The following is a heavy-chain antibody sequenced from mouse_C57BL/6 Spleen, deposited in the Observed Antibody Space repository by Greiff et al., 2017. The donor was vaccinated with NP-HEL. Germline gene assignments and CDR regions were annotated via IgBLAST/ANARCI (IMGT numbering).Heavy chain of an antibody. D-gene: IGHD1-1*01. V-gene: IGHV1-39*01. Sequence: VQLKESGPELVKPGASVKISCKASGYSFTDYNMNWVKQSNGKSLEWIGVINPNYGTTSYNQKFKGKATLTVDQSSSTAYMQLHSLTSEDSAVYYCARTGQYYYGSSPTAYFDVWGTGTTVTVSS. J-gene: IGHJ1*03. CDR3: ARTGQYYYGSSPTAYFDV. CDR2: INPNYGTT. CDR1: GYSFTDYN.